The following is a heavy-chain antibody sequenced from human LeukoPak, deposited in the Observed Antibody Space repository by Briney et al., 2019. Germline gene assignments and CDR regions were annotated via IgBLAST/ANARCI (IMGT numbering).Heavy chain of an antibody. CDR1: GYTFTGYY. CDR3: ASLGPTVTTLSGSFDI. CDR2: INPNSGGT. D-gene: IGHD4-17*01. J-gene: IGHJ3*02. V-gene: IGHV1-2*06. Sequence: GASVKVSCKASGYTFTGYYMHLVRQAPGQGLEWMGRINPNSGGTNYAQKFQGRVTMTRDTSISTAYMELSRLRSDDTAVYYCASLGPTVTTLSGSFDIWGQGTMVTVSS.